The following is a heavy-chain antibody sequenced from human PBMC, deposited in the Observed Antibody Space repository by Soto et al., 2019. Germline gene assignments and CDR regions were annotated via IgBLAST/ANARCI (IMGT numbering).Heavy chain of an antibody. CDR3: AGPGYSSQDY. CDR1: VFTFSSFA. Sequence: HPRWSLRLSCSASVFTFSSFALSWFRQAPGMGLEWVSAISGRGDDTDYADSVKGRFTISRDNSKNTLYLHMNSLRAEDTAVYYCAGPGYSSQDYWGQGALVTVSS. V-gene: IGHV3-23*01. CDR2: ISGRGDDT. J-gene: IGHJ4*02. D-gene: IGHD5-18*01.